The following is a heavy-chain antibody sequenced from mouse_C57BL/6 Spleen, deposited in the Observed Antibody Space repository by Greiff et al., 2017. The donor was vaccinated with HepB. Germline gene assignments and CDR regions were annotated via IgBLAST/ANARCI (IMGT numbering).Heavy chain of an antibody. CDR2: IYPGSGST. CDR3: ARRTYSNYRSYAMDY. D-gene: IGHD2-5*01. J-gene: IGHJ4*01. Sequence: QVQLQQPGAELVKPGASVKMSCKASGYTFTSYWITWVKQRPGQGLEWIGDIYPGSGSTNYNEKFKSKATLTVDTSSSPAYMQLSSLTSEDSAGYYGARRTYSNYRSYAMDYWGQGTSVTVSS. CDR1: GYTFTSYW. V-gene: IGHV1-55*01.